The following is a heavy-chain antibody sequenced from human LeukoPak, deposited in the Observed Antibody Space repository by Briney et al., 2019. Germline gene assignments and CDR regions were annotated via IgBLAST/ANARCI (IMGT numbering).Heavy chain of an antibody. J-gene: IGHJ4*02. V-gene: IGHV1-3*01. CDR1: GYSFTSYW. CDR3: ARTVYSSSWYYFDY. CDR2: INAGNGNT. Sequence: GESLKISCKGSGYSFTSYWIGWVRQAPGQRLEWMGWINAGNGNTKYSQKFQGRVTITRDTSASTAYMELSSLRSEDTAVYYCARTVYSSSWYYFDYWGQGTLVTVSS. D-gene: IGHD6-13*01.